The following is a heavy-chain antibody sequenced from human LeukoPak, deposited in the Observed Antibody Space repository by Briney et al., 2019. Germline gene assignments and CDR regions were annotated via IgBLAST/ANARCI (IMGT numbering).Heavy chain of an antibody. V-gene: IGHV1-69*01. CDR2: IIPIFNIT. CDR1: GCSISRYD. Sequence: VKFSCKASGCSISRYDISGVRQAPGQKLEWMGGIIPIFNITNYAQKFLGRVTLTADESTSTAYMELSILRSEDTAVYYCARGHSGMTVMVNLDYWGQGTLVTVSS. CDR3: ARGHSGMTVMVNLDY. D-gene: IGHD5-18*01. J-gene: IGHJ4*02.